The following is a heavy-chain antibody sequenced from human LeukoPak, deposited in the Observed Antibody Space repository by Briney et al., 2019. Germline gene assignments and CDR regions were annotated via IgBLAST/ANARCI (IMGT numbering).Heavy chain of an antibody. CDR2: ISSDGVNT. D-gene: IGHD4-17*01. CDR3: ANDYGGNSAIDY. V-gene: IGHV3-64*01. J-gene: IGHJ4*02. Sequence: GGSLRLSCAASGFTFSYYTMHWVRQAPGKGLEYVSAISSDGVNTYYANSVKGRFTISRDNSKNTLYLQMGSLRAEDMAVYYCANDYGGNSAIDYWGQGTLVTVSS. CDR1: GFTFSYYT.